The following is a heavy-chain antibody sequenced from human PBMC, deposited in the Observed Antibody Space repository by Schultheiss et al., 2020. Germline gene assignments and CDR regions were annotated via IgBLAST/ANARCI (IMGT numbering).Heavy chain of an antibody. CDR3: VRGNAMDV. CDR2: ISGSSRNI. J-gene: IGHJ6*02. V-gene: IGHV3-48*04. Sequence: GGSLRLSCAASGFSFKTYVMHWVRQAPGKGLEWLSYISGSSRNIYYRDSVKGRFTISRDNAKNTLYLQMNSLRAEDTAVYYCVRGNAMDVWGQGTTVTVSS. CDR1: GFSFKTYV.